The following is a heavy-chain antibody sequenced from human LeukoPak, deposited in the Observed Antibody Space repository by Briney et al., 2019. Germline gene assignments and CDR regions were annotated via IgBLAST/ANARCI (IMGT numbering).Heavy chain of an antibody. CDR1: GYTFTSYY. CDR3: ARGLSYYDFWSGLGRDGMGV. J-gene: IGHJ6*02. V-gene: IGHV1-46*01. CDR2: INPSGGST. Sequence: ASVKVSCKASGYTFTSYYMHWVRQAPGQGLEWMGIINPSGGSTSYAQKFQGRVTMTRDTSTSTVYMELSSLRSEDTAVYYCARGLSYYDFWSGLGRDGMGVWGQGTTVTVSS. D-gene: IGHD3-3*01.